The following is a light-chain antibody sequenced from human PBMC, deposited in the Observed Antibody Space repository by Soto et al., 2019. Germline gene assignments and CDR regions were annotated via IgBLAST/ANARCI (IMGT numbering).Light chain of an antibody. J-gene: IGLJ1*01. CDR2: DVS. CDR1: SSDVGGYNY. CDR3: SSYTTSNTRQIV. V-gene: IGLV2-14*01. Sequence: LTNPASVSGFPGRWSPIPRTRTSSDVGGYNYVSWYQQHPGKAPKFMIYDVSNRPSGVSNRFSGSKSGNTASLTISGLQAEDEADYYCSSYTTSNTRQIVFGTVTKVTVL.